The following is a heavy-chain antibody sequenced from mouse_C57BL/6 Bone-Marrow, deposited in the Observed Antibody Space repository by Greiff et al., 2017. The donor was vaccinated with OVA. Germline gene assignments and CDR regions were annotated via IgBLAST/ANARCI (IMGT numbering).Heavy chain of an antibody. V-gene: IGHV1-55*01. J-gene: IGHJ4*01. CDR3: ARRGLYYGSSPYAMDY. D-gene: IGHD1-1*01. CDR1: GYTFTSYW. Sequence: QVQLKQPGAELVKPGASVKMSCKASGYTFTSYWITWVKQRPGQGLEWIGDIYPGSGSTNYNEKFKSKATLTVDTSSSTAYMQLSSLTSEDSAVYYCARRGLYYGSSPYAMDYWGQGTSVTVSS. CDR2: IYPGSGST.